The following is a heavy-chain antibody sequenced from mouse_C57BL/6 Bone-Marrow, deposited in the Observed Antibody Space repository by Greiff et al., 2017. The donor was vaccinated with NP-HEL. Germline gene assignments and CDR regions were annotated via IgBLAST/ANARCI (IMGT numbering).Heavy chain of an antibody. D-gene: IGHD1-1*01. CDR3: ALLRLYYFDY. CDR1: GYTFTNYW. CDR2: IYPGGGYT. V-gene: IGHV1-63*01. J-gene: IGHJ2*01. Sequence: QVQLQQSGAELVRPGTSVKMSCKASGYTFTNYWIGWAKQRPGHGLEWIGDIYPGGGYTNYNEKFKGKATLTADKSSSTAYMQFSSLTSEDSAIYYCALLRLYYFDYWGQGTTLTVSS.